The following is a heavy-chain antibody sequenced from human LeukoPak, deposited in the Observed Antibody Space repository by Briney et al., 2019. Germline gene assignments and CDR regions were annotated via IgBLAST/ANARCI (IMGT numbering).Heavy chain of an antibody. J-gene: IGHJ4*02. D-gene: IGHD2-2*02. CDR3: ANLYTTDY. Sequence: RPGGSLRLSCAASGFTFSSYAMSWVRQAPGKGLEWVSGISSSGDSTYYGESVKGRFAISRDNSKNTLYLQMNSLRAEDTALYYCANLYTTDYWGQGTLVTVSS. CDR2: ISSSGDST. CDR1: GFTFSSYA. V-gene: IGHV3-23*01.